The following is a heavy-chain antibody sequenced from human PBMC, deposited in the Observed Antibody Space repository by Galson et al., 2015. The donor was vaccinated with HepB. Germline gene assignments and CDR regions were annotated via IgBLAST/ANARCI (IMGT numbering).Heavy chain of an antibody. CDR2: ISSSGSTI. V-gene: IGHV3-11*01. CDR1: GFTFSDYY. J-gene: IGHJ5*02. CDR3: ARVEVVPAAISSSGWFDP. D-gene: IGHD2-2*02. Sequence: SLRLSCAASGFTFSDYYMSWIRQAPGKGLEWASYISSSGSTIYYADSVKGRFTISRDNAKNSLYLQMNSLRAEDTAVYYCARVEVVPAAISSSGWFDPWGQGTLVTVSS.